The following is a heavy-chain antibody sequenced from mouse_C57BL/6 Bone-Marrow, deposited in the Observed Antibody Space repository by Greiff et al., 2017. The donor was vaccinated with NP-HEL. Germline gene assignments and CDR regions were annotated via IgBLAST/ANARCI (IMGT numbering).Heavy chain of an antibody. J-gene: IGHJ2*01. CDR3: ARGGYYYGNSEFDY. CDR2: IYPGNSDT. CDR1: GYTFTSYW. Sequence: EVQLQQSGTVLARPGASVKMSCKTSGYTFTSYWMHWVKQRPGQGLEWIGAIYPGNSDTSYNQKFKSKATLTVDKPSSTAYMQLSSLTSEDSAVYYCARGGYYYGNSEFDYWGQGTTLTVSS. V-gene: IGHV1-5*01. D-gene: IGHD2-1*01.